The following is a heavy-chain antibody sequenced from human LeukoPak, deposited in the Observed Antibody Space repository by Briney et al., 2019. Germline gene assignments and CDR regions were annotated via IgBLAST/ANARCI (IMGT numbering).Heavy chain of an antibody. CDR2: IYYSGST. D-gene: IGHD5-18*01. Sequence: PSETLSLTCTVSGGSISSYYWSWIRQPPGKGLEWIGYIYYSGSTNYNPSLKSRVTISIDTSKNQFSLNQSSVTAADTAVYYCARGASGYSYGWGQGTLVTVSS. J-gene: IGHJ4*02. V-gene: IGHV4-59*01. CDR3: ARGASGYSYG. CDR1: GGSISSYY.